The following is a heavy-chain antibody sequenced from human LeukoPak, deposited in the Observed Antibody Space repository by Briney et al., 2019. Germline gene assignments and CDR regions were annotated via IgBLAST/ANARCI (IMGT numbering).Heavy chain of an antibody. Sequence: GASVKVSCKASGYTFTSYDINWVRQATGQGLEWMGWMNPNSGSTGYAQKFQGRVTMTRNTSISTAYMELSSLRSEDTAVYYCVMEVRGVITNWFDPWGQGTLVTVSS. CDR1: GYTFTSYD. V-gene: IGHV1-8*01. CDR3: VMEVRGVITNWFDP. D-gene: IGHD3-10*01. CDR2: MNPNSGST. J-gene: IGHJ5*02.